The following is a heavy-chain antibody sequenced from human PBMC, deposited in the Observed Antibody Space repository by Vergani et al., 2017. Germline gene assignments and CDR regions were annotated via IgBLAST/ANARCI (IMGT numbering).Heavy chain of an antibody. Sequence: QVQLVESGGGLVKPGGSLRLSCAASGFTFSDYYMSWIRQAPGKGLEWVAVIWYDGSNKYYADSVKGRFTISRDNSKNTLYLQMNSLRAEDTAVYYCARDRGYGDNTPNGENDYWGQGTLVTVSS. V-gene: IGHV3-33*08. CDR2: IWYDGSNK. D-gene: IGHD4-17*01. J-gene: IGHJ4*02. CDR1: GFTFSDYY. CDR3: ARDRGYGDNTPNGENDY.